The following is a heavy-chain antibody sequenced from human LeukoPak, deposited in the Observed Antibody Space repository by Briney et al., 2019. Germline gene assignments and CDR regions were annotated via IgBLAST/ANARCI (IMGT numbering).Heavy chain of an antibody. CDR1: GYRFTTYW. D-gene: IGHD2-21*02. Sequence: GESLKISCKASGYRFTTYWIAWVRRMPGKGLEWMGIIYPGDSETRYSPSFHGQVTISADKSISTAYLQWSSLQASDSAMYYCARLSYCGGDCHYNSYFDFWGQGTLVSVSS. V-gene: IGHV5-51*01. CDR2: IYPGDSET. J-gene: IGHJ4*02. CDR3: ARLSYCGGDCHYNSYFDF.